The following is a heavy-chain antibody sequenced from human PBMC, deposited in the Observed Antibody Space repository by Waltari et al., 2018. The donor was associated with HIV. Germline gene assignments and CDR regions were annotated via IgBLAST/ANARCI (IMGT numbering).Heavy chain of an antibody. CDR3: ARGGSGWYREAAEIDY. D-gene: IGHD6-19*01. J-gene: IGHJ4*02. Sequence: QVRLVESGGGLVKLGGSLGLSCAASGFIVTHFSMSWIRRAPGKGLELLSYISSSGNFIYYADSVRGRFTISRDNAKNSLYLQMDSLRAEDTAVYYCARGGSGWYREAAEIDYWGQGSLVTVSS. CDR1: GFIVTHFS. CDR2: ISSSGNFI. V-gene: IGHV3-11*01.